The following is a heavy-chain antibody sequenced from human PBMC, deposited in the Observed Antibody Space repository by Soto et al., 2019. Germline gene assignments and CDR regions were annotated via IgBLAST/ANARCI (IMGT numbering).Heavy chain of an antibody. Sequence: SVKVSCKASGGAFSSYAISWARQAPGQGLEWMGGIIPIFGTANYAQKFQGRVTITADKSTSTAYMELSSLRSEDTAVYYCARSPIMVRGWFAPWGQGTMVTVSS. V-gene: IGHV1-69*06. J-gene: IGHJ5*02. CDR3: ARSPIMVRGWFAP. CDR2: IIPIFGTA. CDR1: GGAFSSYA. D-gene: IGHD3-10*01.